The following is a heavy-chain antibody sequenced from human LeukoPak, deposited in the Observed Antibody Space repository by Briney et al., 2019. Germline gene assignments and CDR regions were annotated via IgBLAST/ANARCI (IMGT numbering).Heavy chain of an antibody. CDR3: ASPLWFGESYFDY. CDR1: GGSISSYY. D-gene: IGHD3-10*01. V-gene: IGHV4-59*12. Sequence: PSETLSLTCTVSGGSISSYYWSWIRQPPGKGLEWIGYIYYSGSTNYNPSLKSRVTISVDTSKNQFSLKLSSVTAADTAVYYCASPLWFGESYFDYWGQGTLVTVSS. J-gene: IGHJ4*02. CDR2: IYYSGST.